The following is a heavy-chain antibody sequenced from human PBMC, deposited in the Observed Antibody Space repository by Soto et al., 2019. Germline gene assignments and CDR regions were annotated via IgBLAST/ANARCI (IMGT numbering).Heavy chain of an antibody. Sequence: GGSLRLSCAASGFTFSSYAMSWVRQAPGKGLEWVSAISGSGGSTYYADSVKGRFTISRDNSKNTLYLQMNSLRAEDTAVYYCAKVDHGRDTAMVTNYWGQGTLVTVSS. D-gene: IGHD5-18*01. CDR3: AKVDHGRDTAMVTNY. CDR2: ISGSGGST. V-gene: IGHV3-23*01. J-gene: IGHJ4*02. CDR1: GFTFSSYA.